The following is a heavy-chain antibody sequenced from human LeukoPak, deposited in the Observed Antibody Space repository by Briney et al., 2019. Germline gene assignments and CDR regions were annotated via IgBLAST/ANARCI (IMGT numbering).Heavy chain of an antibody. CDR3: ASGQTGYYYDSSGYFFDY. D-gene: IGHD3-22*01. J-gene: IGHJ4*02. V-gene: IGHV1-69*04. Sequence: GASVKVSCKASVCTFSSYAISWVRQAPGQGPEWMGRIILILGIANDAQKFQARVTIPADKSTSTAYMELSSLRSEDTAVYYCASGQTGYYYDSSGYFFDYWGQGTLVTVSS. CDR2: IILILGIA. CDR1: VCTFSSYA.